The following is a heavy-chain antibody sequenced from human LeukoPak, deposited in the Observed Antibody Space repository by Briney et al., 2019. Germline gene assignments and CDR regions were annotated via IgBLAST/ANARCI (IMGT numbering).Heavy chain of an antibody. J-gene: IGHJ4*02. CDR1: GFTFDNYE. CDR2: ISSSGATT. Sequence: GGTLRLSCVASGFTFDNYEINWVRQAQGKGLEWVAYISSSGATTYYADSVKGRFSISRDNAKTSVYLQMKSLRVEDTAVYYCARDHDGYSYGYNHWGQGTLVTVSS. V-gene: IGHV3-48*03. CDR3: ARDHDGYSYGYNH. D-gene: IGHD5-18*01.